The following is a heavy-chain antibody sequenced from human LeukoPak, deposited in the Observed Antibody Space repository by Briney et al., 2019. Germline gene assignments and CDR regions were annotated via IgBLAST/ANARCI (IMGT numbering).Heavy chain of an antibody. CDR3: AKSRVATGTFYFDY. D-gene: IGHD6-13*01. CDR2: ISGNDGGTT. Sequence: GGSLRLSCAASGFTFSSYSMSWVRQAPGKGLEWVSGISGNDGGTTYYADSVKGRFSISRDDSKNTLYLQMNSLRVEDTATYYCAKSRVATGTFYFDYWGQGTLVTVSS. CDR1: GFTFSSYS. V-gene: IGHV3-23*01. J-gene: IGHJ4*02.